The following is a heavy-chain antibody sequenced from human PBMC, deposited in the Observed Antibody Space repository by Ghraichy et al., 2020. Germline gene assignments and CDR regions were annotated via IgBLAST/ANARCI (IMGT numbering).Heavy chain of an antibody. J-gene: IGHJ4*02. D-gene: IGHD5-24*01. CDR3: VRVQRWANENDY. V-gene: IGHV3-74*01. CDR2: INSDGIST. CDR1: GFTFSSYW. Sequence: LSLTCAASGFTFSSYWMYWVRQASGKGLVWVSRINSDGISTNYADSVKGRFTISRDNAKNTLYLQMNSLSAEDTAVYYCVRVQRWANENDYWGQGTLVTVSS.